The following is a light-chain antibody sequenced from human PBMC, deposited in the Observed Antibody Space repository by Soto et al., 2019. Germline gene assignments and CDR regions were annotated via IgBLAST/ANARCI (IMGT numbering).Light chain of an antibody. CDR2: GAS. CDR1: QSMGSN. Sequence: ELVMTQSPATMSVSPGERATLSCRASQSMGSNVAWYQQKPGQAPRLLIYGASTRAAGIPARFSGSGSGTDFTLTISSLEPEDFAIYYCQQYSKWPITFGQGTRLEIK. V-gene: IGKV3-15*01. J-gene: IGKJ5*01. CDR3: QQYSKWPIT.